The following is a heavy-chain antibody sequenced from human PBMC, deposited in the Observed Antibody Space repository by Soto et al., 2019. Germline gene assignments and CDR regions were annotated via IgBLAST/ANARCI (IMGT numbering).Heavy chain of an antibody. J-gene: IGHJ4*02. CDR2: IIPIYGTV. CDR1: GGTFRNSG. D-gene: IGHD3-22*01. CDR3: ARSYYDSSGCSRGGPDY. V-gene: IGHV1-69*01. Sequence: QVQLVQSGAEVKKPGSSVKVSCKASGGTFRNSGIIWVRQAPGQGLEWMGGIIPIYGTVNYAQNFQGRVTITADESTNTAYMELSSLTAEDTAVCDWARSYYDSSGCSRGGPDYWGQGTLVTVVS.